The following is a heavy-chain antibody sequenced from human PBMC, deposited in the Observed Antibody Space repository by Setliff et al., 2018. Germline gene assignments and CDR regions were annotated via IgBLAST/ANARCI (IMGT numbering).Heavy chain of an antibody. J-gene: IGHJ5*02. CDR1: GYSLINYG. D-gene: IGHD2-2*01. CDR2: ISPYKSDT. Sequence: ASVKVSCKASGYSLINYGITWVRQAPGQGLEWMGWISPYKSDTNYAQKFQGIVSMTTDTSTRTAYMELRSLRSDDTAVYYCARAPLMVVVPPDAHRFDPWGQGTLVTVSS. V-gene: IGHV1-18*01. CDR3: ARAPLMVVVPPDAHRFDP.